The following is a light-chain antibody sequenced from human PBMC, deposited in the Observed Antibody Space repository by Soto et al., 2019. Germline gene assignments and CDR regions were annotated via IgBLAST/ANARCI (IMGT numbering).Light chain of an antibody. V-gene: IGKV3-15*01. J-gene: IGKJ1*01. Sequence: EIVMTQSTATLSVSPGASATLSCRASQSVSTNLAWYQQKPGQVPRVLIYGASTRATEIPARFSGSGSGTEFTLTIDSLQSEDFAVYYCQQYNNWPLTFGQGTKVEIK. CDR1: QSVSTN. CDR3: QQYNNWPLT. CDR2: GAS.